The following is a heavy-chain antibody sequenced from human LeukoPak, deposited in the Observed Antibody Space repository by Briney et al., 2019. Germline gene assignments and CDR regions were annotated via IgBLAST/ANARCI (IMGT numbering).Heavy chain of an antibody. CDR1: RFTFSGSA. CDR3: TSPPYGDYL. CDR2: IRSKANSYAT. V-gene: IGHV3-73*01. Sequence: GGSLKLSCAASRFTFSGSAMHWVRQASGKGLEWVGRIRSKANSYATAYAASVKGRFTISRDDSKNTAYLQMNSLKTEDTAVYYCTSPPYGDYLWGQGTLVTVSS. J-gene: IGHJ4*02. D-gene: IGHD4-17*01.